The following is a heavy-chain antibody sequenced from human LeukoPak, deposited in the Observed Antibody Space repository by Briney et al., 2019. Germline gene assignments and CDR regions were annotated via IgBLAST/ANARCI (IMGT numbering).Heavy chain of an antibody. J-gene: IGHJ4*02. CDR3: AVLKSGYSYGFDY. D-gene: IGHD5-18*01. Sequence: GGSLRLSCAASGFTFRSYSMNWVRQAPGKGLEWVSSISSSSSYIDYADSVKGRFTISRDNAKNSLYLQMNSLRAEDTAVYYCAVLKSGYSYGFDYWGQGTLVTVSS. CDR2: ISSSSSYI. CDR1: GFTFRSYS. V-gene: IGHV3-21*04.